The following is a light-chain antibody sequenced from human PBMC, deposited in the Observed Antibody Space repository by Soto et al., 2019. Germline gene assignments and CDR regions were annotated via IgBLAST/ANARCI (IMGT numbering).Light chain of an antibody. CDR1: QSLLHSNGYNY. V-gene: IGKV2-28*01. Sequence: DIVMTQSPLSLPVTPGEPASISCRSSQSLLHSNGYNYLDWYLQKPGQSPQLLIYLGSSRASGVPDRFSGSGSGTDFTLKISRVEAEDVGVYYCRQALQTPSFGQGTKLEI. J-gene: IGKJ2*01. CDR3: RQALQTPS. CDR2: LGS.